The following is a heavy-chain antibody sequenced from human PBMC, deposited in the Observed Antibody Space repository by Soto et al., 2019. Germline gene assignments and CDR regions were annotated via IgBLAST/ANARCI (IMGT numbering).Heavy chain of an antibody. CDR1: GYTFTSYA. J-gene: IGHJ5*02. D-gene: IGHD3-10*01. V-gene: IGHV1-3*01. Sequence: ASVKVSCKASGYTFTSYAMHWVRQAPGQRLEWMGWINAGNGNTKYSQKFQGRVTITRDTSASTAYMELSSLRSEDTAVYYCARDLIGITMVRGVYNWFDPWGQGTLVTVSS. CDR3: ARDLIGITMVRGVYNWFDP. CDR2: INAGNGNT.